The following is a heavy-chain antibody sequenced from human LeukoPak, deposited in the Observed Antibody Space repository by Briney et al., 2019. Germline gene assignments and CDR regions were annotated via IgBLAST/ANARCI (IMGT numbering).Heavy chain of an antibody. V-gene: IGHV3-23*01. D-gene: IGHD2-2*01. Sequence: AGGSLRLSCAASGFTFSSYGMHWVRQAPGKRLEWVSAISGSGGSTYYADSVEGRFTISRDNSKNTLYLQMNSLRAEDTAVYYCAKVVPDLYFDYWGQGTLVTVSS. J-gene: IGHJ4*02. CDR1: GFTFSSYG. CDR2: ISGSGGST. CDR3: AKVVPDLYFDY.